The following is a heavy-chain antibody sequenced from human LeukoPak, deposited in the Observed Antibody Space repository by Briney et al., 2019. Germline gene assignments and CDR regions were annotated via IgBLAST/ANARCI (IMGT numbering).Heavy chain of an antibody. D-gene: IGHD6-19*01. Sequence: PGGSLRLSCAASGLTVSSNYMSWVRQAPGKGLEWVSVIYSGGSTYYADSVKGRFTISRDNSKNTLYLQMNSLRAEDTAVYYCARDSLFSSGWYVHYYYGMDVWGQGTTVTVSS. CDR1: GLTVSSNY. V-gene: IGHV3-66*01. J-gene: IGHJ6*02. CDR2: IYSGGST. CDR3: ARDSLFSSGWYVHYYYGMDV.